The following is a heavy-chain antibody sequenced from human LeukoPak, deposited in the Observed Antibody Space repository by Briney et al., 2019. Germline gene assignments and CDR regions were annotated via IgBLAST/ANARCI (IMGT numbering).Heavy chain of an antibody. CDR3: ARHDTSGYYYHLDY. Sequence: PSETLSLTCTVSGGSLSSSSYYWGGIRQPPGKGLEGIGSSYYSWITYYNPPLKSRLTISVDMSQNKVSLVFRSVTAAETAVYYCARHDTSGYYYHLDYWGRGSLVTVSS. V-gene: IGHV4-39*01. J-gene: IGHJ4*02. CDR1: GGSLSSSSYY. D-gene: IGHD3-22*01. CDR2: SYYSWIT.